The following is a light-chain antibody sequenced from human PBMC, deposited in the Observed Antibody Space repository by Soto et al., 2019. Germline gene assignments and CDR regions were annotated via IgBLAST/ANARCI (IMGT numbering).Light chain of an antibody. CDR3: QQYNSYSQT. CDR2: DAS. Sequence: DLQMTQSPSTLSASVGDRVTITCRASQSISSWLAWYQQKPGKAPKLLIYDASSLKSGVPSRFSGSGSGTEFTLTISSLQPDDFATYYCQQYNSYSQTFGQGTKLEIK. CDR1: QSISSW. J-gene: IGKJ2*01. V-gene: IGKV1-5*01.